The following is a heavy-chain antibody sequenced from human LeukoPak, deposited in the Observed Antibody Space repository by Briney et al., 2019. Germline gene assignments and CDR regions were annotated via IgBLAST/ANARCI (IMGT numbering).Heavy chain of an antibody. CDR3: ARVSWPGRGSRFDP. D-gene: IGHD3-16*01. Sequence: SETLSLTCTVSGDSNSTYYWSWIRQPPGKGLEWIGYIYSSGTTDYNPSLKSRVTVSLDTSKNQFSLKLRSVTASDTAIYYCARVSWPGRGSRFDPWGQGTLVTVSS. V-gene: IGHV4-59*01. CDR1: GDSNSTYY. J-gene: IGHJ5*02. CDR2: IYSSGTT.